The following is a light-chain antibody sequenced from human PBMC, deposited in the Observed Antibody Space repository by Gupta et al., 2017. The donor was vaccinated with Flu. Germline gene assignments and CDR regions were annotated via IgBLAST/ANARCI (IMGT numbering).Light chain of an antibody. CDR3: CSYADSRTFV. V-gene: IGLV2-23*01. J-gene: IGLJ1*01. CDR2: EGA. Sequence: SCTGTSSDVGNYNLVSWFQQYPGKGPKLIIYEGAKRPSGVSNRFSGSKSGNTASLTISGLQAEDEGDYYCCSYADSRTFVFGTGTKVT. CDR1: SSDVGNYNL.